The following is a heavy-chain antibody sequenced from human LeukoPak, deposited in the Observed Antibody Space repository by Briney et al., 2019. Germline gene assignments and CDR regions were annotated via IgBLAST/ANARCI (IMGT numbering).Heavy chain of an antibody. Sequence: SETLSLTCTVSGGSISSYYWSWIRQPPGKGLEWIGYIYYSGSTNYNPSLKSRVTISADTSKNQFSLKLSSVTAADTAVYYCARDLRGYSYGEAFDIWGQGTMVTVSS. J-gene: IGHJ3*02. CDR2: IYYSGST. CDR3: ARDLRGYSYGEAFDI. CDR1: GGSISSYY. V-gene: IGHV4-59*01. D-gene: IGHD5-18*01.